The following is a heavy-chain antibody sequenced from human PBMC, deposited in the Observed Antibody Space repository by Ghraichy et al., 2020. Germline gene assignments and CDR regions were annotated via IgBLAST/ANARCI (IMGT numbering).Heavy chain of an antibody. D-gene: IGHD6-19*01. CDR3: ARDVGSGWFDF. Sequence: GGSLRLSCAASGFNFSTCWMSWVRQAPGKGLEWVANIKEDGSQKNYVDSVKGRFTISRDNAKNSVYLQMNSLRVEDMALYYCARDVGSGWFDFWGQGTLVTVSS. J-gene: IGHJ4*02. V-gene: IGHV3-7*03. CDR1: GFNFSTCW. CDR2: IKEDGSQK.